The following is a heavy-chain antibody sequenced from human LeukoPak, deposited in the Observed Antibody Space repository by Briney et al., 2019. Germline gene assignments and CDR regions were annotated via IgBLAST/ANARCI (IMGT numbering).Heavy chain of an antibody. D-gene: IGHD6-13*01. V-gene: IGHV3-23*01. Sequence: GGSLRLSCAASGFTFSSYAMSWVRQAPGKGLEWVPAISGSGGSTYYADSVKGRFTISRDNSKNTLYLQMNSLRAEDTAVYYCAKDGYSSSWYRGKYFDYWGQGTLVTVSS. CDR2: ISGSGGST. CDR3: AKDGYSSSWYRGKYFDY. CDR1: GFTFSSYA. J-gene: IGHJ4*02.